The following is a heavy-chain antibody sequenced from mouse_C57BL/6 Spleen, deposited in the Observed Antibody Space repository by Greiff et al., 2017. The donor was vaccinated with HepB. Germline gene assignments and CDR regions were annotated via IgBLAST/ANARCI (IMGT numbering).Heavy chain of an antibody. Sequence: QVTLKVCGPGILQSSQTLSLTCSFSGFSLSTSGMGVSWIRQPSGKGLEWLAHIYWDDDKRYNPSLKSRLTISKDTSRNQVFLKITSVDTADTATYYCARHSNSFDYWGQGTTLTVSS. CDR3: ARHSNSFDY. CDR1: GFSLSTSGMG. J-gene: IGHJ2*01. D-gene: IGHD2-5*01. V-gene: IGHV8-12*01. CDR2: IYWDDDK.